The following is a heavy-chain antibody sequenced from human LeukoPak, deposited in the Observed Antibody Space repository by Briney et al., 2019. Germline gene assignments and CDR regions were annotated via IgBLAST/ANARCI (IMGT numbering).Heavy chain of an antibody. CDR1: GDSISSHY. V-gene: IGHV4-59*11. J-gene: IGHJ5*02. CDR2: VYYSGTT. D-gene: IGHD5-24*01. CDR3: ARVVETIQWATWFDP. Sequence: PSDTLSLTCSVSGDSISSHYWGWIRQAPGKGLEWIGYVYYSGTTVYNPSLRSRVTVSVDTFKNEFSLKLSSMTTADTAVYYCARVVETIQWATWFDPWGQGTLVTVSS.